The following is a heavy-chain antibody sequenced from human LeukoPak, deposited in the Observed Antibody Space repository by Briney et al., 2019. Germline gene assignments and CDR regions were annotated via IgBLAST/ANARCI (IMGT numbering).Heavy chain of an antibody. CDR2: IYTSGST. CDR3: ARGGYCSSTNCYAGDAFDV. D-gene: IGHD2-2*01. V-gene: IGHV4-4*07. Sequence: SETLSLTCTVSGGSISSYYWSWIRQPAGKGLEWIGRIYTSGSTNYNPSLKSRVTISVDTSKNQFSLTLSFVTAADTAAYYCARGGYCSSTNCYAGDAFDVWGRGTMVTVSS. J-gene: IGHJ3*01. CDR1: GGSISSYY.